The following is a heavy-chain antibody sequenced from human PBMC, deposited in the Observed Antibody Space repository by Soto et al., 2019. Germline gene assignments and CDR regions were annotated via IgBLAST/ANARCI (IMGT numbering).Heavy chain of an antibody. V-gene: IGHV2-5*02. CDR3: AHDSSCWYGFDY. Sequence: QITLKESGPTLVKPTQTLTLTCTFSGFSLSTSGVGVGWIRQPPGKALEWLALIYWDDDKRYSPSLKSRLTLTKDTSKNQVVLTLTNMDPVDTATYYCAHDSSCWYGFDYWGQGTLVTVSS. CDR2: IYWDDDK. J-gene: IGHJ4*02. D-gene: IGHD6-19*01. CDR1: GFSLSTSGVG.